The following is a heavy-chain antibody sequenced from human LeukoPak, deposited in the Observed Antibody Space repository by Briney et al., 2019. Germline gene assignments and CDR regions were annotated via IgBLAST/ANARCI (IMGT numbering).Heavy chain of an antibody. V-gene: IGHV3-30*03. D-gene: IGHD4-11*01. J-gene: IGHJ6*02. Sequence: GRSLRLSCAASGFTFSSYGMHWVRQAPGKGLEWVAVISYDGSNKYYADSVKGRFTISRDNSKNTLYLQMNSLRAEDTDVYYCGSNAYYYGMDVWGQGTTVTVSS. CDR1: GFTFSSYG. CDR2: ISYDGSNK. CDR3: GSNAYYYGMDV.